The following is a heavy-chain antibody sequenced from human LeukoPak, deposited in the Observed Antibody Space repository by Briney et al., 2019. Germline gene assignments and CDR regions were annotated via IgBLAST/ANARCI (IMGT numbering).Heavy chain of an antibody. CDR1: GGSFSGYY. CDR2: INHSGST. CDR3: ARLRFEVDILTGYGEYNWFDP. Sequence: SETLSLTCAVYGGSFSGYYWSWIRQPPGKGLEWIGEINHSGSTNYNPSLKSRVTISVDTSKNQFSLKLSSVTAADTAVYYCARLRFEVDILTGYGEYNWFDPWGQGTLVTVSS. V-gene: IGHV4-34*01. D-gene: IGHD3-9*01. J-gene: IGHJ5*02.